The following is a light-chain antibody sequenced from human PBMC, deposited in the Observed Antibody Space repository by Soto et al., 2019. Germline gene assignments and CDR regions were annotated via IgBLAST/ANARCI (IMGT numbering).Light chain of an antibody. CDR1: QSISSY. CDR3: HQRVSRPT. V-gene: IGKV3-11*01. CDR2: DAS. Sequence: EIVLTQSPATLSLSSWERATLSCRASQSISSYLAWYQHKPGQAPRLLIYDASNRATGIPARSLGSGSGTEFPLTISSLEPEDGAVYYCHQRVSRPTFCPGTKLDIK. J-gene: IGKJ1*01.